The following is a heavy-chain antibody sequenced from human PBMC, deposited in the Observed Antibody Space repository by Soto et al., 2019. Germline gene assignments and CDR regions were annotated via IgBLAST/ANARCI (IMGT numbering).Heavy chain of an antibody. D-gene: IGHD6-13*01. CDR1: GFAFSSYA. CDR2: ISYDGSNK. CDR3: ALAPGSWGFFDY. J-gene: IGHJ4*02. Sequence: PGGSLRLSCAASGFAFSSYAMHWVRQAPGKGLEWVAVISYDGSNKYYADSVKGRFTISRDNSKNTLYLQMNSLRAEDTAVYYCALAPGSWGFFDYWGQGTLVTVSS. V-gene: IGHV3-30-3*01.